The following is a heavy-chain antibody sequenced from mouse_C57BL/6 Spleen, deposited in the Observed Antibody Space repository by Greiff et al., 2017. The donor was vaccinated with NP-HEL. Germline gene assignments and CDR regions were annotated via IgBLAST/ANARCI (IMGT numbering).Heavy chain of an antibody. V-gene: IGHV5-9-1*02. CDR2: ISRGGGYI. J-gene: IGHJ4*01. CDR1: GFTFSSYA. D-gene: IGHD3-2*02. CDR3: SVGDSSGYGVAMDY. Sequence: EVQGVESGEGLVKPGGSLKLSCAASGFTFSSYAMSWVRQTPGQRLEWVAYISRGGGYIYYADTVKGRFTISRDNATNTLYLQLSSLKSEDTAMYYCSVGDSSGYGVAMDYWGKGTSVTVSS.